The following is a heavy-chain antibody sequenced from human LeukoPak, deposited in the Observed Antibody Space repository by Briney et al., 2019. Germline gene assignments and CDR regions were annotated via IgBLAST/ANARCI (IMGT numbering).Heavy chain of an antibody. CDR3: ARDPIPDGLYQLLSNWFDP. V-gene: IGHV3-30-3*01. D-gene: IGHD2-2*01. Sequence: PGGSLRLSCAASGFTFSSYAMHWVRQAPGKGLEWVAVISYDGSNKYYADSVKGRFTISRDNSKNTLYLQMNSLRAEDTAVYYCARDPIPDGLYQLLSNWFDPWGQGTLVTVSS. CDR2: ISYDGSNK. CDR1: GFTFSSYA. J-gene: IGHJ5*02.